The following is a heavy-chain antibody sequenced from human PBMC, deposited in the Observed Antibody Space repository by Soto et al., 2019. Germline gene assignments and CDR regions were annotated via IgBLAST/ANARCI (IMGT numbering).Heavy chain of an antibody. D-gene: IGHD3-10*01. Sequence: ESGPTLVNPTQTLTLTCTLSGFSLNTGGGGVVWIRQPPGKALEWLALIYWNDDKRYSPSLRNRLTITKDTSRNQVVLTMTNMDPVDTATYYCARQDPAGLRAYYFDYWGQGTQVTVSS. V-gene: IGHV2-5*01. CDR1: GFSLNTGGGG. J-gene: IGHJ4*02. CDR3: ARQDPAGLRAYYFDY. CDR2: IYWNDDK.